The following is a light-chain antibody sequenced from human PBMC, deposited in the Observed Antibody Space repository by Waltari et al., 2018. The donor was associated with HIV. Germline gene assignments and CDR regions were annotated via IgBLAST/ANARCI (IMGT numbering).Light chain of an antibody. CDR2: TNN. V-gene: IGLV1-44*01. J-gene: IGLJ2*01. CDR1: SSDIGSHT. Sequence: QSVLTQPPSASGTPGQRVTISCSGSSSDIGSHTVNWYQQLPGTAPRLLIYTNNQRPSGVPDRFSGSTSGTSASLVISGLQSEEEADYFCAAWDDSLNGDVVFGGGTKLTVL. CDR3: AAWDDSLNGDVV.